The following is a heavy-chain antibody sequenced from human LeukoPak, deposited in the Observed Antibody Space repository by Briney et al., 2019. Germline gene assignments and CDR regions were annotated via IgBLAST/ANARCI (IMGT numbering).Heavy chain of an antibody. V-gene: IGHV4-59*06. Sequence: SETLSLTCTVSGGSISSYYWSWIRQHPGKGLEWIGYIYYSGSTYYNPSLKSRVTISVDTSKNQFSLKLSSVTAADTAVYYCASSQTDCSSTSCYTNDAFDIWGQGTMVTVSS. CDR2: IYYSGST. D-gene: IGHD2-2*02. CDR3: ASSQTDCSSTSCYTNDAFDI. CDR1: GGSISSYY. J-gene: IGHJ3*02.